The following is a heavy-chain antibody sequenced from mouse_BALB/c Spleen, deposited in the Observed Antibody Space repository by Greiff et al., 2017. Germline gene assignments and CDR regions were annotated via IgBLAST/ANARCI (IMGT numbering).Heavy chain of an antibody. J-gene: IGHJ4*01. CDR3: ARRGDLYDAMDY. V-gene: IGHV1-52*01. CDR1: GYTFTSYW. CDR2: IDPYDSET. Sequence: QVHVKQPGAELVRPGASVKLSCKASGYTFTSYWMNWVKQRPEQGLEWIGRIDPYDSETHYNQKFKDKAILTVDKSSSTAYMQLSSLTSEDSAVYYCARRGDLYDAMDYWGQGTSVTVSS.